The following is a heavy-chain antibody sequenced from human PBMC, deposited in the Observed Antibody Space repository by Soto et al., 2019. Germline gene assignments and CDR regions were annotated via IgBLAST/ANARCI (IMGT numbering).Heavy chain of an antibody. V-gene: IGHV1-8*01. CDR3: ARGRMDIAAAGTGGMDV. J-gene: IGHJ6*02. CDR2: MNPNSGNT. D-gene: IGHD6-13*01. CDR1: GYTFTSYD. Sequence: ASVKVSCKASGYTFTSYDINWVRQATGQGLEWMGWMNPNSGNTGYAQKFQDRVAMTRNTSISTAYMELSSLRSEDTAVYYCARGRMDIAAAGTGGMDVRGQGTTVTVSS.